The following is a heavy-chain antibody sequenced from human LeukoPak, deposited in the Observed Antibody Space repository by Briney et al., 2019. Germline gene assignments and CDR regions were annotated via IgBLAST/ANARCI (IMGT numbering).Heavy chain of an antibody. V-gene: IGHV4-30-4*08. D-gene: IGHD3-22*01. J-gene: IGHJ4*02. Sequence: SETLSLTCTVSGGSISSGDYYWSWIRQPPGKGLEWIGYIYYSGSTYYNPSLKSRVTISVDTSKNQFSLELSSVTAADTAVYYCAREMGYYDSSGPNYFDYWGQGTLVTVSS. CDR1: GGSISSGDYY. CDR2: IYYSGST. CDR3: AREMGYYDSSGPNYFDY.